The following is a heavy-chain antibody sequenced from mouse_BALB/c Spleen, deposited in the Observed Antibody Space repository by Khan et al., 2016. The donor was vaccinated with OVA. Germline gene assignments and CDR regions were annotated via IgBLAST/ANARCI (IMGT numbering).Heavy chain of an antibody. D-gene: IGHD1-1*01. Sequence: QIQLVQSGPELKKPGETVKISCKASGYTFTNYGMNWVKQTPGQGLKWMGWINTYTGEPTYVDDFKGRVAFSLETSASTAYLQINNLKNDDTAAYFCTKPPYVSYVMVYWGQGTSVTVSS. CDR1: GYTFTNYG. J-gene: IGHJ4*01. V-gene: IGHV9-3-1*01. CDR3: TKPPYVSYVMVY. CDR2: INTYTGEP.